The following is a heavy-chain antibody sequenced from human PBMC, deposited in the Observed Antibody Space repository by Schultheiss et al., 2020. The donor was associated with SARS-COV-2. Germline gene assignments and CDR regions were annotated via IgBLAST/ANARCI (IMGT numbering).Heavy chain of an antibody. J-gene: IGHJ4*02. CDR2: INHSGST. CDR3: ARKIYGSGSYYDY. CDR1: GDSISRYY. Sequence: SQTLSLTCIVSGDSISRYYWSWIRQPPGKGLEWIGEINHSGSTNYNPSLKSRVTISVDTSKNQFSLKLSSVTAADTAVYYCARKIYGSGSYYDYWGQGTLVTVSS. V-gene: IGHV4-34*01. D-gene: IGHD3-10*01.